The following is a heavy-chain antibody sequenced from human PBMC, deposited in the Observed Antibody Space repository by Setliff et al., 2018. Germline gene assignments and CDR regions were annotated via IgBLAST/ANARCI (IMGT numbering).Heavy chain of an antibody. D-gene: IGHD3-10*01. V-gene: IGHV4-39*01. J-gene: IGHJ6*03. CDR1: GGSISSGNYY. CDR3: ARHKSNGSGSYPSPYMDV. CDR2: IYYSGST. Sequence: LSLPCRVSGGSISSGNYYLGLIRQPPGKGLEWVATIYYSGSTYSNPSLKSRLIISVDAPDNQFSVKLSSVTAADTAVSYCARHKSNGSGSYPSPYMDVWGKGIMVTV.